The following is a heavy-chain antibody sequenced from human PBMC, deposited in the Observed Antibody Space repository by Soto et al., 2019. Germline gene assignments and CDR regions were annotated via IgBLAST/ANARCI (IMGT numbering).Heavy chain of an antibody. CDR1: GFTFSSYS. Sequence: EVQLVESGGGLVKPGRSLRLSCAASGFTFSSYSMNWVRQAPGKGLEWVSSIGSSSSYIYYADSVKGRFTISRENAKNSLYLQMNSLRAEDTSVYYCARDRHSSNTSCYRRFDPGGQATLVTVSS. CDR2: IGSSSSYI. D-gene: IGHD2-2*01. V-gene: IGHV3-21*01. CDR3: ARDRHSSNTSCYRRFDP. J-gene: IGHJ5*02.